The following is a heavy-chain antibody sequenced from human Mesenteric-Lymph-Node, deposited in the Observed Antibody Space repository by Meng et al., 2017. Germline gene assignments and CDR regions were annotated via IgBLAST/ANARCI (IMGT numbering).Heavy chain of an antibody. D-gene: IGHD1-26*01. CDR3: AVTTQYYFDY. J-gene: IGHJ4*02. Sequence: VQLVGAGAEVKNAGSSVKVSCKASGGAFSPFAISWVRQAPGQGREWMGGIIPYIGRANYAQKFQGRVTITADESTSTAYMELSSLRSEDTAVYYCAVTTQYYFDYWGQGTLVTVSS. CDR2: IIPYIGRA. V-gene: IGHV1-69*12. CDR1: GGAFSPFA.